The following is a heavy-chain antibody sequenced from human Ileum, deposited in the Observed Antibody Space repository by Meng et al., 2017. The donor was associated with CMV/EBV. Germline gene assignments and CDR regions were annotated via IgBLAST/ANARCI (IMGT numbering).Heavy chain of an antibody. CDR2: INHSGST. CDR3: ARAQTNWIPLSIAARGEFDP. D-gene: IGHD6-6*01. J-gene: IGHJ5*02. Sequence: QGQVQQGGPGLLNPSETLSLTCVVHGGSFGDYYWSWIRQPPGKGLEWIGEINHSGSTNYNPSLKSRLIISVDTSKNQFSLRLSSVTAADTAVYYCARAQTNWIPLSIAARGEFDPWGQGILVTVSS. V-gene: IGHV4-34*01. CDR1: GGSFGDYY.